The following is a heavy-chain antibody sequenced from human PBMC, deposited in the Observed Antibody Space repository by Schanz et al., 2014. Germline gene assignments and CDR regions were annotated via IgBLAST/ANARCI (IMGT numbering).Heavy chain of an antibody. CDR1: GFTVSSNH. J-gene: IGHJ6*02. CDR2: IYSGIGA. V-gene: IGHV3-66*01. CDR3: AKGMGYCSGGTCYDYYYYGLDV. Sequence: EGQLAESGGGLVQPGGSLRLSCAVSGFTVSSNHMSWVRQAPGKGLEWVSVIYSGIGAYYADSVKDRFTVSRDNSKNTVYLQMNRLRADDTAVCYCAKGMGYCSGGTCYDYYYYGLDVWGQGTTVTVSS. D-gene: IGHD2-15*01.